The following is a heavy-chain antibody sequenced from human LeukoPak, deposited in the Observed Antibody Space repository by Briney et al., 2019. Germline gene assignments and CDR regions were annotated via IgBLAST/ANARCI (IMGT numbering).Heavy chain of an antibody. CDR2: IRYDGSNK. Sequence: GRSLRLSCAASGFTFSSYAMHWVRQAPGKGLEWVAFIRYDGSNKYYADSVKGRFTISRDNSKNTLYLQMNSLRAEDTAVYYCAKTRRGSGSYLNLFFDYWGQGTLVTVSS. V-gene: IGHV3-30*02. CDR3: AKTRRGSGSYLNLFFDY. J-gene: IGHJ4*02. D-gene: IGHD3-10*01. CDR1: GFTFSSYA.